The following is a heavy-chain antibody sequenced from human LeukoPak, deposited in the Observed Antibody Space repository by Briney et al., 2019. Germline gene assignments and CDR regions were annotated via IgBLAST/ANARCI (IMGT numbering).Heavy chain of an antibody. J-gene: IGHJ4*02. V-gene: IGHV3-23*01. CDR2: ISASGGST. CDR3: AKDGEGYSYGFLYYFDY. CDR1: GFTFSSFG. Sequence: GGSLRLSCAASGFTFSSFGMSWVRQAPGKGLEWVSAISASGGSTYCADSVKGRFTISRDNSKNTLYLQMNSLRAEDTALYYCAKDGEGYSYGFLYYFDYWGQGTLVTVSS. D-gene: IGHD5-18*01.